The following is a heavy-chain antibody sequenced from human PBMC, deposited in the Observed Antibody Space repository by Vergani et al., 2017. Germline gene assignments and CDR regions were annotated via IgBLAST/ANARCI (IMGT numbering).Heavy chain of an antibody. CDR3: ASKRGACRAAYCHSYDF. CDR1: GDSVISTDYH. Sequence: QVQLQESGPGLVKPSETLSLTCTVSGDSVISTDYHWGWIRQPPGKGLAWIGSMDYSGSTSYNPSLEGRISISFETPKNQCSLRLTSVTAADTAVYYCASKRGACRAAYCHSYDFWGPGTLVGVSS. D-gene: IGHD2-8*02. J-gene: IGHJ4*02. V-gene: IGHV4-39*01. CDR2: MDYSGST.